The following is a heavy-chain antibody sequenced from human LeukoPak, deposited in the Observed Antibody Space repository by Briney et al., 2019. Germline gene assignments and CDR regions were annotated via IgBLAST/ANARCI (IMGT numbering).Heavy chain of an antibody. Sequence: ASVKVSCKAFGYKLTDNWIHWVRQAPGQGLEWMGWINPNSGGTNYAQKFQGRVTMTRDTSISTAYMELSRLRSDDTAVYYCAVVATITAVDYWGQGTLVTVSS. CDR2: INPNSGGT. CDR3: AVVATITAVDY. J-gene: IGHJ4*02. D-gene: IGHD5-12*01. CDR1: GYKLTDNW. V-gene: IGHV1-2*02.